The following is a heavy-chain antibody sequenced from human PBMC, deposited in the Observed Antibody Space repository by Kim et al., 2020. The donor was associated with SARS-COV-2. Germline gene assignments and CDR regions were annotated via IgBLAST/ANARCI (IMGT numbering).Heavy chain of an antibody. Sequence: SETLSLTCTVSGGSISSSSYYWGWIRQPPGKGLEWIGSIYYSGSTYYNPSLKSRVTISVDTSKNQFSLKLSSVTAADTAVYYCARQRGPNEVPAAYYYYYGMDVWGQGTTVTVSS. CDR2: IYYSGST. CDR3: ARQRGPNEVPAAYYYYYGMDV. V-gene: IGHV4-39*01. J-gene: IGHJ6*02. CDR1: GGSISSSSYY. D-gene: IGHD2-2*01.